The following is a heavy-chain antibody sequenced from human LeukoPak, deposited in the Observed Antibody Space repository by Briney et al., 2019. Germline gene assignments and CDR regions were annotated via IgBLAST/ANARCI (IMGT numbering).Heavy chain of an antibody. J-gene: IGHJ3*02. Sequence: GGSLRLSCAASGFTFSSYGMTWVRQAPGKGLEWVSYISSSSSTIYYADSVKGRFTISRDNAKNSLYLQMNSLRADDTAVYYCARDHGRDGYIGAFDIWGQGTMVTVSS. CDR3: ARDHGRDGYIGAFDI. CDR2: ISSSSSTI. V-gene: IGHV3-48*01. D-gene: IGHD5-24*01. CDR1: GFTFSSYG.